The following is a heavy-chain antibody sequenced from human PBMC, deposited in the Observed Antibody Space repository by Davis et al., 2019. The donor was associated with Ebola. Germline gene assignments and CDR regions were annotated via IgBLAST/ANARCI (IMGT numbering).Heavy chain of an antibody. J-gene: IGHJ3*02. CDR2: ISAYNGNT. CDR1: GYTFTNYG. CDR3: ARTSIVGTTTTASDI. Sequence: ASVKVSCKTSGYTFTNYGISWVRQAPGQGLEWMGWISAYNGNTNYAQKVQGRVTMTTDTSTGTAYLDLRSLRSDDTAVYFCARTSIVGTTTTASDIWGQGTLVTVSS. D-gene: IGHD1-26*01. V-gene: IGHV1-18*01.